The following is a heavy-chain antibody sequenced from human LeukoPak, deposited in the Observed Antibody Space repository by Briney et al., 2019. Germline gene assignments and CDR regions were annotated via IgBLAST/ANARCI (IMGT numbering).Heavy chain of an antibody. CDR3: AKGGSGFGFYYGMDV. CDR2: TSDSGTTT. Sequence: TGGSLRLSCAASEFTFSSFAMNWVRQAPGKGLEWVSGTSDSGTTTYYADSVKGRFTMSRDNSKKTLFLQMDSRRAEDTAVYYCAKGGSGFGFYYGMDVWGQGTTVTVSS. CDR1: EFTFSSFA. J-gene: IGHJ6*02. V-gene: IGHV3-23*01. D-gene: IGHD3-10*01.